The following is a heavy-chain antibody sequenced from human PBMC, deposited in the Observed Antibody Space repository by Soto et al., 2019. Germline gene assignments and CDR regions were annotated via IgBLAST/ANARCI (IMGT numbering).Heavy chain of an antibody. CDR3: ARSVAVPGAHIDY. D-gene: IGHD6-19*01. CDR1: GGSISGSY. V-gene: IGHV4-59*01. J-gene: IGHJ4*02. Sequence: SETLSITCSVSGGSISGSYWSWIRQSPGKGLEWLGYVYYTGSTNYSPSLRSRVSISVDTSKNEFSLRLSSVTAADTAVYFCARSVAVPGAHIDYWGQGTQVTVSS. CDR2: VYYTGST.